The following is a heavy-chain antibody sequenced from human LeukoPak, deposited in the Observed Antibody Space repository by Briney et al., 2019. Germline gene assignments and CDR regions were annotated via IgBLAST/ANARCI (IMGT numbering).Heavy chain of an antibody. CDR1: GFTFDDYA. D-gene: IGHD3-3*01. V-gene: IGHV3-9*01. Sequence: GGSLRLSCAASGFTFDDYATHWVRQAPGKGLEWVSGISWNSGSVGYADSVKGRFTISRDNAKNSLYLQMNSLRAEDTAVYYCAREGGSTGFLEWLSNKPLTYYFDYWGQGTLVTVSS. J-gene: IGHJ4*02. CDR3: AREGGSTGFLEWLSNKPLTYYFDY. CDR2: ISWNSGSV.